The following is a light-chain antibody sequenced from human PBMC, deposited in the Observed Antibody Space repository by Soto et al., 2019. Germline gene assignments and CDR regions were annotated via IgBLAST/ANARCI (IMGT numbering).Light chain of an antibody. V-gene: IGLV2-14*01. Sequence: QSALTQPAPMSGSPGQSVTISCAGTSSDIGGYNYVSWYQHHPGTAPKLIIYDVSSRPSGVSHRFSASKSGNTASLTISGLQAEDEADYYCSSFSVVSPLFGTGTKV. CDR2: DVS. CDR3: SSFSVVSPL. J-gene: IGLJ1*01. CDR1: SSDIGGYNY.